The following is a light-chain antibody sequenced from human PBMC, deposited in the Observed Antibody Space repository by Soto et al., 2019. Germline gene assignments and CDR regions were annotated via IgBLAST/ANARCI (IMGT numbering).Light chain of an antibody. CDR1: QGISSY. V-gene: IGKV1-9*01. J-gene: IGKJ4*01. CDR3: QPLNSYPLT. CDR2: AAS. Sequence: DIQLTQSPSFLSASVGDRVTITCRASQGISSYLAWYQQKPGKAPKLLIYAASTLQRGVPSTFSGSGSGTEFTLTISSLQPEDFATYYCQPLNSYPLTFGGGTKVEIK.